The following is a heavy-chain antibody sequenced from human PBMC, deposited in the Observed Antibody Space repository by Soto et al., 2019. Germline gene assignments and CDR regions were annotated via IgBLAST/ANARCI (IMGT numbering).Heavy chain of an antibody. CDR2: VIPIFGTP. Sequence: QVQLVQSGAEVKKPGSSVKVSCNAPGGTFSTYAISWVRQAPGQGLEWMGGVIPIFGTPKYAQKFQGRVTITADESTSTGYMELRSLRSEDTAAYYCARSQGGSSSLDIYYYYYYGMDVWGQGTTVTVSS. CDR1: GGTFSTYA. D-gene: IGHD2-15*01. V-gene: IGHV1-69*01. J-gene: IGHJ6*02. CDR3: ARSQGGSSSLDIYYYYYYGMDV.